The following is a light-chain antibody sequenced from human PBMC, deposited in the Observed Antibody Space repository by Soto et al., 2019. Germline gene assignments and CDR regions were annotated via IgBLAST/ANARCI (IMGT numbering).Light chain of an antibody. CDR3: SSYTSSSTLYV. V-gene: IGLV2-14*01. CDR2: DVS. CDR1: SSDVGGYNY. Sequence: QSVLTRPASVSRSPGESIPISCTGTSSDVGGYNYVSWYQQHPGKAPKRMIYDVSNRPSGVSNRFSGSKSGNTAFLTISGLQAEDEADYYCSSYTSSSTLYVFGTGTKSPS. J-gene: IGLJ1*01.